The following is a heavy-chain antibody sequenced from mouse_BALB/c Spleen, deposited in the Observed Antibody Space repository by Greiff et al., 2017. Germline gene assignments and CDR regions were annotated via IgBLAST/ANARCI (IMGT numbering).Heavy chain of an antibody. CDR2: IRLKSNNYAT. Sequence: EVQLQQSGGGLVQPGGSMKLSCVASGFTFSNYWMNWVRQSPEKGLEWVAEIRLKSNNYATHYAESVKGRFTISRDDSKSSVYLQMNNLRAEDTGIYYCTRDYGYWGQGTTLTVSA. D-gene: IGHD1-1*01. V-gene: IGHV6-6*02. J-gene: IGHJ2*01. CDR3: TRDYGY. CDR1: GFTFSNYW.